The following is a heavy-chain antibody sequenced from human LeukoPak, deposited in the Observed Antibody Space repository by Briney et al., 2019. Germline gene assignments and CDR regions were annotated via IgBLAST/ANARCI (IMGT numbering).Heavy chain of an antibody. CDR1: GFTVSSNY. V-gene: IGHV3-53*01. CDR2: IYTYGST. CDR3: AREVDYHTSGSSDY. Sequence: GGSLRLSCAASGFTVSSNYMSWVRQAPGKGLEWVSVIYTYGSTYYADSVKGRFTISRDNSKNTLYLQMNSLRAEDTAVYYCAREVDYHTSGSSDYWGQGTLVTDSS. J-gene: IGHJ4*02. D-gene: IGHD3-10*01.